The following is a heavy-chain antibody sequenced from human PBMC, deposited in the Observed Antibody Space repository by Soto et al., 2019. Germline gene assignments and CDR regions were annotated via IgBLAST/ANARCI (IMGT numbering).Heavy chain of an antibody. V-gene: IGHV5-10-1*01. CDR3: ARQNSKGDFDF. Sequence: PGESLKISCEASGYMFPIYHISWVRQMPGKGLEWVGKSDPSDSRTMYRPSSRARITISVDKSITTAYLEWGRLKAADTAMYYCARQNSKGDFDFWGQGTQVTVSS. D-gene: IGHD1-7*01. CDR1: GYMFPIYH. J-gene: IGHJ4*02. CDR2: SDPSDSRT.